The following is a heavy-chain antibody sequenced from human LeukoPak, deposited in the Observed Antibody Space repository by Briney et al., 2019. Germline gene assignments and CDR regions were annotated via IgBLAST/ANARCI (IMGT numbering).Heavy chain of an antibody. CDR2: ISYDGSNK. V-gene: IGHV3-30-3*01. Sequence: GGSLRLSCAASGFTFSSYAMHWVRQAPGKGLEWVAVISYDGSNKYYADSVKGQFTISRDNSKNTLYLQMNSLRAEDTAVYYCAREFEDAFDIWGQGTMVTVSS. CDR3: AREFEDAFDI. D-gene: IGHD3-10*01. J-gene: IGHJ3*02. CDR1: GFTFSSYA.